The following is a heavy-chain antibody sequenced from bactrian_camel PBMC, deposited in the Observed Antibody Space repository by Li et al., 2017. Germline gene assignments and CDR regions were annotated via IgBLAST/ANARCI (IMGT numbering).Heavy chain of an antibody. D-gene: IGHD5*01. CDR1: GYPHSGRC. CDR3: ATVRGQAGDAANCFKGWAAFNY. J-gene: IGHJ4*01. CDR2: TGNAGTT. V-gene: IGHV3S55*01. Sequence: VQLVESGGGSVQAGESLALSCVVSGYPHSGRCVAWFRQAPGKEREGVATTGNAGTTSYRDSVKGRFTISKNTAKNVLYLQMNSLKPEDTAMYYCATVRGQAGDAANCFKGWAAFNYFGQGTQVTVS.